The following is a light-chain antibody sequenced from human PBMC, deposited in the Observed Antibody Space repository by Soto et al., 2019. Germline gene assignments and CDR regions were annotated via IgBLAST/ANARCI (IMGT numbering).Light chain of an antibody. V-gene: IGKV1-5*01. CDR1: QSISSW. CDR3: RQYDTYRT. J-gene: IGKJ1*01. Sequence: DIQMTQSPSSLSASVGARVTITCRASQSISSWLAWYQQKPGKAPKLLIYDASSLESGVPSRFSGSGSGTEFTLTISSLHPDYFATYYCRQYDTYRTFGQGTKVDIK. CDR2: DAS.